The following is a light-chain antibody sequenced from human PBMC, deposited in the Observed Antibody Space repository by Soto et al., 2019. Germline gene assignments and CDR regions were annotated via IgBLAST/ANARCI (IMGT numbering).Light chain of an antibody. CDR2: EVS. V-gene: IGLV2-8*01. CDR3: SSHAGSNNLV. J-gene: IGLJ1*01. CDR1: SSDVGAYNY. Sequence: QSVLTQPASVSGSPGQTITISCTGTSSDVGAYNYVSWYQQHPGKAPKLMIYEVSNRPSGVSARFSGSKSGNTASLTVSGLQAEDEADYYCSSHAGSNNLVFGTGTKVTVL.